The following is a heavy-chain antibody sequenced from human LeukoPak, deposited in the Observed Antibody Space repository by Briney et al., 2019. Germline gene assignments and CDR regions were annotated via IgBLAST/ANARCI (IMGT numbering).Heavy chain of an antibody. Sequence: GGSLRLSCAASGFTFSSFDMHWVRQPTGQGLEWVSTIGTASDTYYPGSVEGRFTLSRDNAKNSLYLQMNSLTAGDTAVYYCARGPPRGKYFYMDVWGKGTTVTVSS. J-gene: IGHJ6*03. CDR3: ARGPPRGKYFYMDV. CDR1: GFTFSSFD. CDR2: IGTASDT. V-gene: IGHV3-13*01. D-gene: IGHD1-1*01.